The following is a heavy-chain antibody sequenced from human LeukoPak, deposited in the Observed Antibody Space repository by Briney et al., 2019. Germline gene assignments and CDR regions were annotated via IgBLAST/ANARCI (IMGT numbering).Heavy chain of an antibody. Sequence: GASVKVSCKASGYTFTSYGIIWVRQAPGQGLEWMGWISAYNGNANYAQKLQGRVTMTTDTSTSTAYMELRSLRSDDTAVYYCAGYCSSTSCYLVYWGQGTLVTVSS. D-gene: IGHD2-2*03. J-gene: IGHJ4*02. V-gene: IGHV1-18*01. CDR2: ISAYNGNA. CDR3: AGYCSSTSCYLVY. CDR1: GYTFTSYG.